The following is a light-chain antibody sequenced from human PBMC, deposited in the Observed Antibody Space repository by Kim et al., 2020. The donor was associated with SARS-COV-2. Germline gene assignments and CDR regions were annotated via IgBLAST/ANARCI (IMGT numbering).Light chain of an antibody. CDR1: QDIDNY. CDR2: DAA. CDR3: QQFDSLPLT. V-gene: IGKV1-33*01. Sequence: DIQMTQSPSSLSASVGDRVTITCQASQDIDNYLNWYQQKPGKAPKLLISDAATLETGVPSRFSGRGSGTDFTLTISSVQPEDTATYYCQQFDSLPLTFGGGTKVDIK. J-gene: IGKJ4*01.